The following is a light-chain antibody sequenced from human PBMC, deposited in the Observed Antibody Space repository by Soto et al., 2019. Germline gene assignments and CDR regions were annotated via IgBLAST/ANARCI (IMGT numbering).Light chain of an antibody. V-gene: IGLV2-8*01. J-gene: IGLJ1*01. CDR2: EVS. Sequence: CVLTQPPSASGSPGQSVTISCPGTSSDVGGYNYVSWYQQHPGKAPKLMIYEVSKRPSGVPDRFSGSKSGNTASLTVSGLQAEDEADYYCSSYAGSNNFDVFGTGTKVTVL. CDR1: SSDVGGYNY. CDR3: SSYAGSNNFDV.